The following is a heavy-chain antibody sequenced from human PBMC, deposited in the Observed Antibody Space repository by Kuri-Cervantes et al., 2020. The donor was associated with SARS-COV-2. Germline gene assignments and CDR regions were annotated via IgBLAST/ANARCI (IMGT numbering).Heavy chain of an antibody. CDR1: GYTFTGYY. J-gene: IGHJ3*02. Sequence: ASVKVSCKASGYTFTGYYMHWVRQAPGQGLEWMGWIDPNSGGTKYAQKFHGRVTMTRDTSISTAYMELSRLRSDDTALYYCARVEEGLFRAFDIWGQGTMVTVSS. CDR3: ARVEEGLFRAFDI. CDR2: IDPNSGGT. V-gene: IGHV1-2*02. D-gene: IGHD2/OR15-2a*01.